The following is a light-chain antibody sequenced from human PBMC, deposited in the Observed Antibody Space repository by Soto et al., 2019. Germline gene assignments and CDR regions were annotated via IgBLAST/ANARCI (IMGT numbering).Light chain of an antibody. CDR3: SSYTSTSTRI. CDR2: DVS. CDR1: SSDVGGYNY. Sequence: QSVLTQPASVSGSPGQSITISCTGTSSDVGGYNYVSWYQQNPGKAPKLLLYDVSNRPSGVSNRFSGSKSGNTASLTISGLHADDEADYYCSSYTSTSTRIFGGGTKLTVL. V-gene: IGLV2-14*01. J-gene: IGLJ2*01.